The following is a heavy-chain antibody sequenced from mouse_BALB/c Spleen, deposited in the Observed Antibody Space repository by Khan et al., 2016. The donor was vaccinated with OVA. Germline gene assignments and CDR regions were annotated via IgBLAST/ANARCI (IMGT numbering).Heavy chain of an antibody. J-gene: IGHJ4*01. CDR1: GFSLTDYG. Sequence: VQLQESGPGLVAPSQSLSITCTVSGFSLTDYGVGWIRQPPGKGLEWLGVIWGGGTTHYNSALNSRLSISKDNSKSHAFLKMNSLQTDDTAMYYCAKLLWSHYYAMDYWGQGTSVTVSS. CDR2: IWGGGTT. V-gene: IGHV2-6-5*01. D-gene: IGHD1-1*02. CDR3: AKLLWSHYYAMDY.